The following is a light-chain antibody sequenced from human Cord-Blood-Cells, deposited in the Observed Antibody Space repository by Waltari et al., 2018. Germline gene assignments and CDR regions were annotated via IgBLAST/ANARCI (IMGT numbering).Light chain of an antibody. CDR3: CSYAGSSTFLV. J-gene: IGLJ2*01. V-gene: IGLV2-23*03. CDR1: RSDVGSYNL. CDR2: EGS. Sequence: QSALTQPASVSGSPGQSITISCTGTRSDVGSYNLVSWYQQHPGKAPKLIIYEGSKRPSGVSNRFSGSKSGNTASLTISGLQAEDEADYYCCSYAGSSTFLVFGGGTKLTVL.